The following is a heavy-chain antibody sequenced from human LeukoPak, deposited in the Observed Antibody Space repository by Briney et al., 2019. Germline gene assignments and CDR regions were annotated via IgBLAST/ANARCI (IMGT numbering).Heavy chain of an antibody. V-gene: IGHV3-23*01. D-gene: IGHD3-3*01. Sequence: PGGSLRLSCAASGFTFSSYAMSWARQAPGKGLEWVSAISGSGGSTYYADSVKGRFTISRDNSKNTLYLQMNSLRAEDTAVYYCAKDPLRVVGQYDFWSGSKGDYWGQGTLVTVSS. CDR3: AKDPLRVVGQYDFWSGSKGDY. CDR2: ISGSGGST. J-gene: IGHJ4*02. CDR1: GFTFSSYA.